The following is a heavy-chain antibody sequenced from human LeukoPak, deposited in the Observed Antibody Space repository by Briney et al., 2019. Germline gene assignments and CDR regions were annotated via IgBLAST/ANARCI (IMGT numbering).Heavy chain of an antibody. CDR3: ARENDRYGRIDY. V-gene: IGHV4-59*01. CDR2: IYYTGST. D-gene: IGHD5-18*01. Sequence: SETLSLTCTVSGGSMNNYYWNWIRQPSGKGLEWIAYIYYTGSTNYNPSLKSRVIISIDTSKNQFSLRLSSVTAADTAVYYCARENDRYGRIDYWGQGTQVTVSS. J-gene: IGHJ4*02. CDR1: GGSMNNYY.